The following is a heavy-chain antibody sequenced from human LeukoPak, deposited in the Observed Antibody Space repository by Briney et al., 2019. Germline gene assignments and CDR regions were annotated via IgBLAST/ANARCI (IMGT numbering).Heavy chain of an antibody. J-gene: IGHJ4*02. CDR1: GFTFSSYG. Sequence: PGRSLRLSCAASGFTFSSYGMHWVRQAPGKGLEGVAVIWYDGSNKYYADYVKGRFTISRDNSKNTLYLQMNSLRAEATAVYYCARAAGYSSSWFHPVDYWGQGTLVTVSS. D-gene: IGHD6-13*01. CDR3: ARAAGYSSSWFHPVDY. CDR2: IWYDGSNK. V-gene: IGHV3-33*01.